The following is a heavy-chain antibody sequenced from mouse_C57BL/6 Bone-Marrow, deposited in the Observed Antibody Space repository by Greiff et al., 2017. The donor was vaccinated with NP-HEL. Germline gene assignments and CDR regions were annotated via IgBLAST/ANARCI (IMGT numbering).Heavy chain of an antibody. J-gene: IGHJ2*01. Sequence: DVQLQESGPELVKPGASVKISCKASGYSFTGYYMNWVKQSPEKSLEWIGEINPSTGGTTYNQKFKAKATLTVDKSSSTAYMQLKSLTSEDSAVYYCASYYYGSIDYWGQGTTLTVSS. V-gene: IGHV1-42*01. CDR3: ASYYYGSIDY. CDR2: INPSTGGT. CDR1: GYSFTGYY. D-gene: IGHD1-1*01.